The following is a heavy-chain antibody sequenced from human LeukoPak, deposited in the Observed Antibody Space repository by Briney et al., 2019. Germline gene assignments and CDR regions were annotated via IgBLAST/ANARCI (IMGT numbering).Heavy chain of an antibody. CDR1: EFTFADYW. CDR3: ARGTAATAGIDY. Sequence: SGGSLRLSCGASEFTFADYWMHWVRQVLGKGLVWVSHINTDGSSPTYGDSAKGRFTVSRDNAKNTLFLQMNRLRVEDTAVYYCARGTAATAGIDYWGQGTLVTVSS. D-gene: IGHD6-13*01. J-gene: IGHJ4*02. CDR2: INTDGSSP. V-gene: IGHV3-74*01.